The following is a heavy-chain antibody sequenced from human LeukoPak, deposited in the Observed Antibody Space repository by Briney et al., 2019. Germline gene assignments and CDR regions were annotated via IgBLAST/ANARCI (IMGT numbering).Heavy chain of an antibody. J-gene: IGHJ3*02. CDR3: AKESTGAYGSAFDI. Sequence: GGSLRLSCAASGFTFSSYEMNWVRQAPGKGLEWVSYISSSGSSIYYADSVKGRFTISRDNAKNSLYLQMNSLRAEDTAVYYCAKESTGAYGSAFDIWGQGTMVTVSS. CDR2: ISSSGSSI. V-gene: IGHV3-48*03. CDR1: GFTFSSYE. D-gene: IGHD4-17*01.